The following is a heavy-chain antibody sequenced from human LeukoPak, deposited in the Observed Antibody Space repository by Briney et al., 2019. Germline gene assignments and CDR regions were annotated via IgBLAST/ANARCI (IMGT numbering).Heavy chain of an antibody. CDR2: IIYSGRA. Sequence: SETLSLTCTVSGGSISTYYWTWIRQPPGKGLEWIAYIIYSGRADYNPSLKSRVTISVDTSRNQFSLRLTSVTAADTAVYYCAKWGYYFDSSAHVVPTDDSWGKGILVTVSS. J-gene: IGHJ4*02. CDR1: GGSISTYY. CDR3: AKWGYYFDSSAHVVPTDDS. V-gene: IGHV4-59*01. D-gene: IGHD3-22*01.